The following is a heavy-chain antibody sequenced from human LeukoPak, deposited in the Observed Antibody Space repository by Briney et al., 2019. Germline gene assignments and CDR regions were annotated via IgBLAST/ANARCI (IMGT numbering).Heavy chain of an antibody. V-gene: IGHV4-59*02. CDR2: ISYTGGT. D-gene: IGHD3-16*01. CDR1: GGSVSSYY. Sequence: SETLSLTCTVSGGSVSSYYWSWIRQPPGKGLEWIGCISYTGGTNYTPSLKSRVTISLDTSKNQFSPKLNSVTAADTALYYCAGSGGFTSPQNYWGQGTLVTV. J-gene: IGHJ4*02. CDR3: AGSGGFTSPQNY.